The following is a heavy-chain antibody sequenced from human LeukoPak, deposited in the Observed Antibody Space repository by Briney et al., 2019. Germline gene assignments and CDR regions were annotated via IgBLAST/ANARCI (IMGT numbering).Heavy chain of an antibody. J-gene: IGHJ4*02. CDR3: ASPTGGYSYGYGY. CDR1: GFTFSDYW. D-gene: IGHD5-18*01. V-gene: IGHV3-11*01. Sequence: GGSLRLSCAASGFTFSDYWMSWMRQAPGKGLEWVSYISSSGSTIYYADSVKGRFTISRDNAKNPLYLQMNSLRAEDTAVYYCASPTGGYSYGYGYWGQGTLVTVSS. CDR2: ISSSGSTI.